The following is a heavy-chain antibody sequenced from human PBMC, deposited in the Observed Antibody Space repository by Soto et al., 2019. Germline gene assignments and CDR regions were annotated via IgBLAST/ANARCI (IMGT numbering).Heavy chain of an antibody. J-gene: IGHJ6*02. V-gene: IGHV3-30-3*01. CDR3: ARDLPLRFLEWQDYYGMDV. CDR2: ISYDGSNK. CDR1: GFAFSSYA. D-gene: IGHD3-3*01. Sequence: PGGSLRLSCAASGFAFSSYAMHWVRQAPGKGLEWVAVISYDGSNKYYADSVKGRFTISRDNSKNTLYLQMNSLRAEDTAVYYCARDLPLRFLEWQDYYGMDVWGQGTTVTVSS.